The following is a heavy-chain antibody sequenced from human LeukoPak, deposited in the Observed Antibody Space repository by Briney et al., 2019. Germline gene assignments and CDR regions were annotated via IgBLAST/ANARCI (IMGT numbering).Heavy chain of an antibody. V-gene: IGHV3-20*04. CDR3: ARVGRYCSGGSCSWYFDY. CDR2: INWNGDTI. J-gene: IGHJ4*02. D-gene: IGHD2-15*01. Sequence: PGGSLRLSCAASGFTFSSYGMSWVRQAPGKGLEWVSGINWNGDTIGYADSVKGRFTISRDNAKNSLYLQMNSLRAEDTAVYYCARVGRYCSGGSCSWYFDYWGQGTLVTVSS. CDR1: GFTFSSYG.